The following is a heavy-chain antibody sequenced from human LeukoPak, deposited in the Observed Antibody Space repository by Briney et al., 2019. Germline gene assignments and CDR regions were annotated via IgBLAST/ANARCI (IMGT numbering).Heavy chain of an antibody. CDR2: IYYSGST. D-gene: IGHD3-9*01. Sequence: SETLSLTCTVSGGSISSSSYYWGWIRQPPGKGLEWIGSIYYSGSTYYNPSLKSRVTISVDTSKNQFSLKLSSVTAADTAVYYCARHSYFDWFAFDYWGQGTLVTVSS. CDR3: ARHSYFDWFAFDY. V-gene: IGHV4-39*01. CDR1: GGSISSSSYY. J-gene: IGHJ4*02.